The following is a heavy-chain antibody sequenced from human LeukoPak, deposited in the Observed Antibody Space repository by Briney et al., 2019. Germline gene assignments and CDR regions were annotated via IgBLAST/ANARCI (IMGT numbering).Heavy chain of an antibody. V-gene: IGHV3-23*01. CDR3: ARDRGGITIFGVAVSGWFDP. D-gene: IGHD3-3*01. Sequence: GGSLRLSCAASGFTFSSYAMSWVRQAPGKGLEWVSAISGSGGSTYYADSVKGRFTISRDNSKNTLYLQMNSLRAEDTAVYYCARDRGGITIFGVAVSGWFDPWGQGTLVTVSS. CDR1: GFTFSSYA. J-gene: IGHJ5*02. CDR2: ISGSGGST.